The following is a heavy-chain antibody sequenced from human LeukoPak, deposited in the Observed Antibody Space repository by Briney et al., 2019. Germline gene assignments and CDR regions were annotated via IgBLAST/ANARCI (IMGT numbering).Heavy chain of an antibody. J-gene: IGHJ3*02. CDR3: ARGIRFLEWLLFGNDAFDI. D-gene: IGHD3-3*01. CDR1: GGSISSYY. Sequence: SETLSLTCTVSGGSISSYYWSWIRQPPGKGLEWIGYIYYSGSTNYNPSLKSRVTISVDTSKNQFSLKLSSVTAADTAVYYCARGIRFLEWLLFGNDAFDIWGQGTMVTVSS. V-gene: IGHV4-59*12. CDR2: IYYSGST.